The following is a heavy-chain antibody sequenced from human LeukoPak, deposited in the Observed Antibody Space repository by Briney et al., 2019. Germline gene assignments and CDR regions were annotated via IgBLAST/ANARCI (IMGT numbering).Heavy chain of an antibody. CDR3: ARNVEYSYGWDYYYYMDV. CDR2: IYYSGST. Sequence: SETLSLTCAVSGGSISSGGYSWSWIRQPPGKGLEWIGYIYYSGSTFYNPSLKSRVTISVDTSKNQFSLKLSSVTAADTAVYYCARNVEYSYGWDYYYYMDVWGKGTTVTVSS. V-gene: IGHV4-30-4*07. J-gene: IGHJ6*03. CDR1: GGSISSGGYS. D-gene: IGHD5-18*01.